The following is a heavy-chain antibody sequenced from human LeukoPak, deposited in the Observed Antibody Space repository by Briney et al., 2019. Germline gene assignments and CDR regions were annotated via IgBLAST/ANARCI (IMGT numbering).Heavy chain of an antibody. D-gene: IGHD3-9*01. CDR2: IYYSGST. J-gene: IGHJ4*02. CDR3: ARDQRDILTGHYTTPALDY. Sequence: SETLSLTCTVSGGSISNYYWSWIRQSPGKGLEWIGYIYYSGSTNYNPSLKSRVTISVDTSKSQFSLKLTSVTAADTAVYYCARDQRDILTGHYTTPALDYWGQGTLVTVSS. V-gene: IGHV4-59*01. CDR1: GGSISNYY.